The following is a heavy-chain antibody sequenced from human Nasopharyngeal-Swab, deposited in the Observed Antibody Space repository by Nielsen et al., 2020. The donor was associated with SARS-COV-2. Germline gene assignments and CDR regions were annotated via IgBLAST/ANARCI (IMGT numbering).Heavy chain of an antibody. J-gene: IGHJ5*02. CDR1: GFTFGDYA. CDR2: IRSKYYGGTP. D-gene: IGHD3-22*01. Sequence: GESLKISCKASGFTFGDYAMSWFHQAPGKGLEWVGFIRSKYYGGTPEYAASVKGRLTISRDDSKSVAYLQMNSLKTEDTAVYYCIRDLFSNDYYDAKWFDPWGQGTLVTVSS. V-gene: IGHV3-49*03. CDR3: IRDLFSNDYYDAKWFDP.